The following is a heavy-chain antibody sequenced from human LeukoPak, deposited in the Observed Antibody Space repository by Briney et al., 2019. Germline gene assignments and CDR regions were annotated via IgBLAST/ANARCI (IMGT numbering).Heavy chain of an antibody. CDR1: GYSFSNYD. CDR3: ARGPDTSSWTAEYFQH. V-gene: IGHV1-8*01. J-gene: IGHJ1*01. D-gene: IGHD6-13*01. Sequence: ASVKVSCKASGYSFSNYDINWVRLRQATGQGPEWMGWMNPHSGDTGSPQRFRGRVSMTWDTSISTAYLELSGLTSDDTAVYYCARGPDTSSWTAEYFQHWGQGTLVTVSS. CDR2: MNPHSGDT.